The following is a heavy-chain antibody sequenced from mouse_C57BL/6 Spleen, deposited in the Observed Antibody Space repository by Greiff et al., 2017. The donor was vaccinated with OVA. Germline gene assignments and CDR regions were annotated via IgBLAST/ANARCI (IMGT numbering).Heavy chain of an antibody. CDR1: GYTFTSSW. CDR2: IDPNRGGP. J-gene: IGHJ2*01. V-gene: IGHV1-72*01. D-gene: IGHD1-1*01. Sequence: QVQLQQPGAELVKPGASVKLSCKASGYTFTSSWMHWVKQRPGRGLEWIGRIDPNRGGPKYNEKFKSKATLTVDQPSSTAYMQLSSRTSEDSAVYDGARGSTTGVEPFDYWGQGTTLTVSS. CDR3: ARGSTTGVEPFDY.